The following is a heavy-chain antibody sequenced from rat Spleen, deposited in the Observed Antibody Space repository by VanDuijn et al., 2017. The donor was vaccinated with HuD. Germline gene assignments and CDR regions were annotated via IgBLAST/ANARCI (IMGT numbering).Heavy chain of an antibody. Sequence: EVQLVESGGGLVQPGRSLKLSCAASGFTFNDYNMAWVRQAPKKGLEWVATIIYDGSKTYYRDSVKGRFTISRDNAKSTLYLQMDSLRSEDTATYYCATEGIAAISTPNWFAYWGQGVMVTVSS. D-gene: IGHD1-2*01. CDR3: ATEGIAAISTPNWFAY. V-gene: IGHV5S10*01. CDR2: IIYDGSKT. J-gene: IGHJ2*01. CDR1: GFTFNDYN.